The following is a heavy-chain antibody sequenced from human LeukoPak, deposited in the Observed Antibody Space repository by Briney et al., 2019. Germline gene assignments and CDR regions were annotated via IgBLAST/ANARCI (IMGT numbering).Heavy chain of an antibody. CDR3: ASSYTYSGSYRDAFDI. D-gene: IGHD1-26*01. J-gene: IGHJ3*02. CDR1: GYSFTSYW. Sequence: GESLKISCKGSGYSFTSYWIGWVRQMPGKGLEWMGIIYPGDSDTRYSPSFQGQVTISADKSISTAYLQWSSLKASDTAMYYCASSYTYSGSYRDAFDIWGQGTMVTVSS. CDR2: IYPGDSDT. V-gene: IGHV5-51*01.